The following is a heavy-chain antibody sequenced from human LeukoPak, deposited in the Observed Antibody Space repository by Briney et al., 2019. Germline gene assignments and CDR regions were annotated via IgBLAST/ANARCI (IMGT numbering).Heavy chain of an antibody. J-gene: IGHJ4*02. D-gene: IGHD3-16*01. V-gene: IGHV3-74*01. CDR1: GLSLSDFW. Sequence: GGSLRLSCAASGLSLSDFWMHWVRQLPGKGLVWVSRISPDGTKTRYADFVKGRFIISRDNAKNALYLQMNNLRVDDTAMYYCASQGGYWGQGTLVAVSS. CDR2: ISPDGTKT. CDR3: ASQGGY.